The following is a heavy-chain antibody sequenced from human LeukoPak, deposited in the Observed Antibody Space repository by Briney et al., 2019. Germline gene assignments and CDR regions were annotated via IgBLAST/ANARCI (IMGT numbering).Heavy chain of an antibody. Sequence: PSETLSLTCTVSGGSISTTSYYWGWIRQPPGKGLEWVANIKQDGSEKYYVDSVKGRFTISRDNAKNSLYLQMNSLRAEDTAVYYCATSRGSWPDYFDYWGQGTLVTVSS. CDR3: ATSRGSWPDYFDY. CDR1: GGSISTTSYY. D-gene: IGHD6-13*01. V-gene: IGHV3-7*01. CDR2: IKQDGSEK. J-gene: IGHJ4*02.